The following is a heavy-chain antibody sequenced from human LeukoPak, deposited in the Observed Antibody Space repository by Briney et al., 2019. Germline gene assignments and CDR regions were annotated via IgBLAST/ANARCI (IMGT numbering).Heavy chain of an antibody. J-gene: IGHJ6*02. CDR1: GFTLGSYG. CDR2: ISFDGSNK. Sequence: GGSLRLSCAASGFTLGSYGMHWVRQAPGKGLEWVAVISFDGSNKYYADSVKGRFTISRDNSNNTLYLQMNSLRAEDTALYYCAKDRGYCSGGGCYSYYYYGMDVWGQGTTVTVSS. V-gene: IGHV3-30*18. CDR3: AKDRGYCSGGGCYSYYYYGMDV. D-gene: IGHD2-15*01.